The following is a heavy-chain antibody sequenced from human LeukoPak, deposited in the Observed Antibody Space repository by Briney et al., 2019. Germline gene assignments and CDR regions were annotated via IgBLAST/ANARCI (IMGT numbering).Heavy chain of an antibody. D-gene: IGHD3-16*01. V-gene: IGHV3-9*01. CDR2: ISWNGNSI. J-gene: IGHJ6*02. CDR3: ARGGGLDV. Sequence: GGSLRLSCAASGFSFDDYAMHWVRQAPGKGLEWVSAISWNGNSIVYADSVKGRFTIARGNAKNSLYLQMSNLRAEDTAVYFCARGGGLDVWGQGATVTVSS. CDR1: GFSFDDYA.